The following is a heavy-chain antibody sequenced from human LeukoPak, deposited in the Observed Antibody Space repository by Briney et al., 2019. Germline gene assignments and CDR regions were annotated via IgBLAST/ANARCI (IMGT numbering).Heavy chain of an antibody. D-gene: IGHD6-19*01. V-gene: IGHV4-38-2*02. CDR3: ARYSSGWYENWFDP. CDR2: IYHSGST. CDR1: GYSISSGYY. J-gene: IGHJ5*02. Sequence: SETLSLTCTVSGYSISSGYYWGWIRPPPGKGLEWIGSIYHSGSTYYNPSLKSRVTISVDTSKNQFSLKLSSVTAADTAVYYCARYSSGWYENWFDPWGQGTLVTVSS.